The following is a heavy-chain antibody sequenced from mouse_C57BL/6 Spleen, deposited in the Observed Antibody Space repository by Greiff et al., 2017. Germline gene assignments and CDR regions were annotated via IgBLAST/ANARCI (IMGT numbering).Heavy chain of an antibody. Sequence: QVQLQQPGAELVKPGASVKLSCKASGYTFTSYWMQWVKQRPGQGLEWIGEIDPSDSYTNYNQKFKGKATLTVDTSSSTAYMQLSSLTSEDSAVYYCARRNLPYYFDYWGQGTTLTVSS. CDR2: IDPSDSYT. V-gene: IGHV1-50*01. CDR3: ARRNLPYYFDY. CDR1: GYTFTSYW. J-gene: IGHJ2*01.